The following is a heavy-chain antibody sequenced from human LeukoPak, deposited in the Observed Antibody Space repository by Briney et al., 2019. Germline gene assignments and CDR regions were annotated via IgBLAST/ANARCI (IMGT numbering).Heavy chain of an antibody. Sequence: ASVKVSCKASGYTFTSYYMHWVRQAPGQGLEWMGIINPSGGSTSYAQKFQGRVTMTRDTSISTAYMELSRLRSDDTAVYYCARDGGNLDAFDIWGQGTMVTVSS. CDR3: ARDGGNLDAFDI. V-gene: IGHV1-46*01. CDR1: GYTFTSYY. CDR2: INPSGGST. J-gene: IGHJ3*02. D-gene: IGHD3-16*01.